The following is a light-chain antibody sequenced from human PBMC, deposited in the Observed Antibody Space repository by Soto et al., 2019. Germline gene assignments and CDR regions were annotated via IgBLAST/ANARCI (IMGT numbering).Light chain of an antibody. CDR2: DAS. J-gene: IGKJ5*01. CDR3: QQRSNWPIT. CDR1: QTVNSN. Sequence: EVVMTQSPATLSVSSGERATVSCRSSQTVNSNLAWYQQKPGQAPRLLIYDASNRATGIPARFSGSGSGTDFTLTISSLDPEDFVVYYCQQRSNWPITFGQGTRLEIK. V-gene: IGKV3-11*01.